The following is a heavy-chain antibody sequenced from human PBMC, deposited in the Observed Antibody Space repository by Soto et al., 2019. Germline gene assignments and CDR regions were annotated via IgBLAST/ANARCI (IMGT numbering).Heavy chain of an antibody. V-gene: IGHV3-23*01. CDR1: GFTFSSYA. CDR2: ISGSGGST. Sequence: EVQLLESGGGLVQPGGSLRLSCAASGFTFSSYAMSWVRQAPGKGLEWVSVISGSGGSTYYADSVKGRSTITRDSSRNTLYLQMNSLRAEDTAVYYCAKDRVRRFSDDYYYGMDVWGQGTTVTVSS. J-gene: IGHJ6*02. D-gene: IGHD3-3*01. CDR3: AKDRVRRFSDDYYYGMDV.